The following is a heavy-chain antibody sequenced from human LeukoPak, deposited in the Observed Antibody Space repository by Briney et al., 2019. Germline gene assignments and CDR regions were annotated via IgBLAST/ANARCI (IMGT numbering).Heavy chain of an antibody. J-gene: IGHJ4*02. D-gene: IGHD6-13*01. Sequence: SETLSLTCAVSGGSISSSSYYWGWIRQPPGKGLERIGSIYYSGSTYYNPSLKSRVTISVDTSKNQFSLKLSSVTAADTAVYYCARGRGSSWFIDYWGQGTLVTVSS. CDR3: ARGRGSSWFIDY. CDR1: GGSISSSSYY. V-gene: IGHV4-39*01. CDR2: IYYSGST.